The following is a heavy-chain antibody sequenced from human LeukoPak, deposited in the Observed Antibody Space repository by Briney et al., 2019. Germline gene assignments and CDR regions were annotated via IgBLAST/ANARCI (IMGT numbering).Heavy chain of an antibody. D-gene: IGHD3-22*01. V-gene: IGHV4-34*01. CDR1: GGSFGGYY. Sequence: SETLSLTCAVYGGSFGGYYWSWIRQPPGKGLEWIGEINHSGSTNYNPSLKSRVTISVDTSKNQFSLKLSSVTAADTAVYYCARGLGYYDSSGLNTSDYWGQGTLVTVSS. CDR2: INHSGST. CDR3: ARGLGYYDSSGLNTSDY. J-gene: IGHJ4*02.